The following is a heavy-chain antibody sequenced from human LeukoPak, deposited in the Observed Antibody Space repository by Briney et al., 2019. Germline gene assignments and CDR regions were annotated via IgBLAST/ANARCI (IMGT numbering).Heavy chain of an antibody. V-gene: IGHV4-59*01. CDR2: IYYSGST. Sequence: SETLSLTCTVSGGSISSYYWSWIRQPPGKGLERIGYIYYSGSTNYNPSLKSRVTISVDTSKNQFSLKLSSVTAADTAVYYCARSLPPTYCSGGSCYSLFGYWGQGTLVTVSS. D-gene: IGHD2-15*01. CDR1: GGSISSYY. J-gene: IGHJ4*02. CDR3: ARSLPPTYCSGGSCYSLFGY.